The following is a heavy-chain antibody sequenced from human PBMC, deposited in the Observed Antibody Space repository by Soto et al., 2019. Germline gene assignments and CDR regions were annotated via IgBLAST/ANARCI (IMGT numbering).Heavy chain of an antibody. J-gene: IGHJ4*02. Sequence: GGSLRLSCAASGFTFSNAWMSWVRQAPGKGLEWVGRIKSKTDGGTTDYAAPVKGRFTISRDDSKNTLYLQMNSLKTEDTAVYYCTTDRYDYIWGSYRYMVYSGQGTLVTVS. V-gene: IGHV3-15*01. D-gene: IGHD3-16*02. CDR3: TTDRYDYIWGSYRYMVY. CDR1: GFTFSNAW. CDR2: IKSKTDGGTT.